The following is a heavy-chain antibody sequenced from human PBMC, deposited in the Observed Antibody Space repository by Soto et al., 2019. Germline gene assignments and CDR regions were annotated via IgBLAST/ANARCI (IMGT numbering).Heavy chain of an antibody. V-gene: IGHV4-4*02. J-gene: IGHJ4*02. D-gene: IGHD3-22*01. CDR3: ARQGLGITMIVVVITNFDY. CDR2: IYHSGST. Sequence: PSETLSLTCAVSSGSISSTNWWTWVRQPPEKGLEWIGEIYHSGSTNYNPSLKSRVTMSVDKSKNQFSLNLSAVTAADTAVYYCARQGLGITMIVVVITNFDYWGQGTLVTVSS. CDR1: SGSISSTNW.